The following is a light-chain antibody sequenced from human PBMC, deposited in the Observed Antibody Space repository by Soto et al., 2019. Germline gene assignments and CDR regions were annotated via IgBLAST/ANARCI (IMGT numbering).Light chain of an antibody. CDR2: WAS. V-gene: IGKV4-1*01. CDR3: QQYYGTPPT. Sequence: DIVMTQSPDSLAVSLGERATINCKSSQSVLYNSYNKNYLAWYQQKPGQPPNLLIYWASTRETGVTDRFSGSGSGTDFTLTISSLQAEDVAVYYCQQYYGTPPTFGQGTKVDIK. CDR1: QSVLYNSYNKNY. J-gene: IGKJ1*01.